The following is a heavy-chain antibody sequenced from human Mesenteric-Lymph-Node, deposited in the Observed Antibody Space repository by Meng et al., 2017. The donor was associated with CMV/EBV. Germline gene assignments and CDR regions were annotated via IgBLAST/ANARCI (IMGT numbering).Heavy chain of an antibody. V-gene: IGHV3-23*03. Sequence: GGSLRLSCAASGFTFSTYAMSWVRQAPGKGLEWVSVIYSGGATTYYADSVEGRFTISRGNSKNTLFLQMNSLRAGDTAVYFCAAGEGLYCSTITCSTSQWYFDYWGQGTMVTVSS. CDR3: AAGEGLYCSTITCSTSQWYFDY. CDR1: GFTFSTYA. J-gene: IGHJ4*02. CDR2: IYSGGATT. D-gene: IGHD2-2*02.